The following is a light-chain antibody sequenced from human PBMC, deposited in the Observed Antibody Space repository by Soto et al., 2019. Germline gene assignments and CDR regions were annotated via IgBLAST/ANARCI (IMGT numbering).Light chain of an antibody. CDR3: QQSYSTPLT. V-gene: IGKV1-39*01. CDR2: APS. J-gene: IGKJ4*01. Sequence: DIQMTQSPSSLSASVGDRITITCRASRSISSYLNWYQQRPGKAPKLLIYAPSTLQTGVPSRFSGRGSGTDFTLTISSLQPEDFATYYCQQSYSTPLTFGGGTKVEIK. CDR1: RSISSY.